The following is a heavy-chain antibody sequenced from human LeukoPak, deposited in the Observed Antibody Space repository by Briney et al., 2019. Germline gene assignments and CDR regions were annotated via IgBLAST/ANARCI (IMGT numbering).Heavy chain of an antibody. CDR2: IRYDGSNK. CDR1: GYTFSNYG. V-gene: IGHV3-30*02. J-gene: IGHJ6*03. Sequence: GGSLRLSCVASGYTFSNYGIHWVRQAPGKGLEWVTFIRYDGSNKYYADSVKGRFTISRDNSKNTLYLQMNNLRAEDTAVYYCAKDYERFYYYMDVWGKGTTVTVSS. CDR3: AKDYERFYYYMDV. D-gene: IGHD3-3*01.